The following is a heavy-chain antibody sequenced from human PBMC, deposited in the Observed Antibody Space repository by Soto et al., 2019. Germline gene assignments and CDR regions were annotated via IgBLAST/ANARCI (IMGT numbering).Heavy chain of an antibody. CDR3: TRETVAGITGLDY. Sequence: PGGSVRLSXAASGFNVGAFAVNWVRQAPGKGLEWVSGISVSDAFIYYADSVRGRFSISRDASENILYLQMNSLRVDDTALYYCTRETVAGITGLDYWGPGTLVTVSS. CDR2: ISVSDAFI. J-gene: IGHJ4*02. CDR1: GFNVGAFA. D-gene: IGHD1-20*01. V-gene: IGHV3-23*01.